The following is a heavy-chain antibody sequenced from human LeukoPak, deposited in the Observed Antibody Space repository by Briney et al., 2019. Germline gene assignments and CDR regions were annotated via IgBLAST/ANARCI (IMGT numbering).Heavy chain of an antibody. CDR2: ITGSGDST. Sequence: GGSLRLSCAASGFTFSSYSMNWVRQAPGKGLEWVSAITGSGDSTFYADSVKGRCTISRDNSKNTLSLQMNTLRAEDTAVYYCAKENPVGGTNYFDYWGQGTLVTVSS. J-gene: IGHJ4*02. D-gene: IGHD1-26*01. CDR3: AKENPVGGTNYFDY. V-gene: IGHV3-23*01. CDR1: GFTFSSYS.